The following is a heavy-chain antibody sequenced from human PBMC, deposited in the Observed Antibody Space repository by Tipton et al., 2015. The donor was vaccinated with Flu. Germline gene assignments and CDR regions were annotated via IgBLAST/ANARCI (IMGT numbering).Heavy chain of an antibody. CDR2: ISSSTSYI. J-gene: IGHJ5*02. V-gene: IGHV3-21*01. CDR3: ARGVNDILTGYSLNWFDP. D-gene: IGHD3-9*01. CDR1: GFTFSNYN. Sequence: SLRLSCAASGFTFSNYNMNWVRQAPGKGLEWVSSISSSTSYIYYADSVKGRFTISRDNAKNSLYLQMNSLRAEDTAVYYCARGVNDILTGYSLNWFDPWGQGTLVTVSS.